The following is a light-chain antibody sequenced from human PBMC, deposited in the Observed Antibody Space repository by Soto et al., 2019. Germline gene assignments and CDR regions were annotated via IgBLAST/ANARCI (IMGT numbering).Light chain of an antibody. CDR1: QSVTSN. Sequence: PQSPATLSVSPGERATLSCRASQSVTSNIAWYQQKPGQAPRLLIYGPSTRATGIPARFSGSGSGTEFTLTISSLQSEDSAVYYCQQYNDWPPLTFGGGTKVEIK. V-gene: IGKV3-15*01. J-gene: IGKJ4*01. CDR2: GPS. CDR3: QQYNDWPPLT.